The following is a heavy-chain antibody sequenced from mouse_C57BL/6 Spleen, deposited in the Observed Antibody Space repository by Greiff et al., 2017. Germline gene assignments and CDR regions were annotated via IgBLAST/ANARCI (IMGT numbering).Heavy chain of an antibody. CDR1: GYTFTGYW. D-gene: IGHD2-4*01. CDR3: ARGIYYDYDVPFAY. Sequence: QVQLQQSGAELMKPGASVKLSYKATGYTFTGYWIEWVKQRPGHGLEWIGEILPGSGSTNYNEKFKGKATFTADTSSNTAYMQLSSLTTEDSAIYYCARGIYYDYDVPFAYWGQGTLVTVSA. J-gene: IGHJ3*01. CDR2: ILPGSGST. V-gene: IGHV1-9*01.